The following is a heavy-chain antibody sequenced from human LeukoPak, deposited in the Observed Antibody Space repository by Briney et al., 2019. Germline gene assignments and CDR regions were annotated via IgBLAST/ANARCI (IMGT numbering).Heavy chain of an antibody. J-gene: IGHJ4*02. CDR1: GGSFSGYY. Sequence: PSETLSLTCAVYGGSFSGYYWSWIRQPPGKGLEWIGEINHSGSTNYNPSLKSRVTISVDTSKNQFSLKLSSVTAADTAVYYCARAQRGYSYGHDYWGQGTLVTVSS. V-gene: IGHV4-34*01. CDR3: ARAQRGYSYGHDY. CDR2: INHSGST. D-gene: IGHD5-18*01.